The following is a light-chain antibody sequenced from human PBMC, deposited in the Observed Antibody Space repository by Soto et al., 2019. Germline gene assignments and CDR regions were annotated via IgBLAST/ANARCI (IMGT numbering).Light chain of an antibody. Sequence: EIGMTQSPATLSVSQGERATLSCRASQSVSSNLAWYQQKPGQAPRLLIYGASTRATGIPARFSGSGSGTEFTLTISSPQSEDFAVYYCQQYNNWPRTFGQGTKVDIK. V-gene: IGKV3-15*01. J-gene: IGKJ1*01. CDR3: QQYNNWPRT. CDR1: QSVSSN. CDR2: GAS.